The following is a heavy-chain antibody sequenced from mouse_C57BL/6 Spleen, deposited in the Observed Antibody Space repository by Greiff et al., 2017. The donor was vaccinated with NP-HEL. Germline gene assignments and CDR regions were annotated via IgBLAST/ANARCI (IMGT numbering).Heavy chain of an antibody. Sequence: QVQLQQSGPELVKPGASVKISCKASGYAFSSSWMNWVKQRPGKGLEWIGRIYPGDGDTNYNGKFKGKATLTADKSSSTAYMQLSSLTSEDSAVYFCARSITPWYFDVWGTGTTVTVSS. D-gene: IGHD1-1*01. V-gene: IGHV1-82*01. CDR2: IYPGDGDT. J-gene: IGHJ1*03. CDR3: ARSITPWYFDV. CDR1: GYAFSSSW.